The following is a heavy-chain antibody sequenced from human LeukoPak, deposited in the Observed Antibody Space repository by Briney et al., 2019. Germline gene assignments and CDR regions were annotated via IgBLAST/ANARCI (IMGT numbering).Heavy chain of an antibody. D-gene: IGHD2-2*02. Sequence: GGSLKLSCAASGFTFSSYAMSWVRQAPGKGLEWVSAMGGTGGYSYYADSVKGRFTISRDSSKNTLYLQMNSLRGEDTAIYYCAKELGHTLPFDCWGQGTLVTVSS. CDR1: GFTFSSYA. J-gene: IGHJ4*02. CDR2: MGGTGGYS. V-gene: IGHV3-23*01. CDR3: AKELGHTLPFDC.